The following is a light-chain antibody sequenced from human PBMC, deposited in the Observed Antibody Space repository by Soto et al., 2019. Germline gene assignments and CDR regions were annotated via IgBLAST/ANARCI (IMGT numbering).Light chain of an antibody. V-gene: IGKV1-5*01. Sequence: DIQMTQSPSTLSGSVGDRVTITCRASQTISSWLAWYQQKPGKAPKVLIYAASTLQSGVPSRFSGSGAGTDFTLTISSLQPDDFATYYCQQFNTSPWTFGQGTKVDIK. CDR1: QTISSW. CDR3: QQFNTSPWT. CDR2: AAS. J-gene: IGKJ1*01.